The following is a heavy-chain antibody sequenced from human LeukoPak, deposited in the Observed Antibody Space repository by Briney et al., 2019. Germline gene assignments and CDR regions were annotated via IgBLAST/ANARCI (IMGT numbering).Heavy chain of an antibody. CDR2: IYWNSGSI. Sequence: GGSLRLSCAASGFTFDDYAMHWVRQAPGKGLEWVSGIYWNSGSIGYADSVKGRFTISRDNSKNTLYLQMNSLRAEDTAVYYCARDLGPVDTGQSDYWGQGTLVTVSS. CDR3: ARDLGPVDTGQSDY. V-gene: IGHV3-9*01. J-gene: IGHJ4*02. D-gene: IGHD5-18*01. CDR1: GFTFDDYA.